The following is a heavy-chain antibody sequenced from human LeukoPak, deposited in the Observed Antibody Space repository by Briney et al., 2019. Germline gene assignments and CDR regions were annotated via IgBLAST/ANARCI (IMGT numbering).Heavy chain of an antibody. CDR1: DGSINSGSFY. CDR3: ARGRRHLV. Sequence: KSSETLSLTCSVSDGSINSGSFYWAWIRQPPGKGLEWIGSVYYSGSTYYNPSLKSRVTVSIDMSKNEFSLKLSSVTAADTAVYYCARGRRHLVWGQGTLVTVSS. D-gene: IGHD6-6*01. CDR2: VYYSGST. J-gene: IGHJ4*02. V-gene: IGHV4-39*07.